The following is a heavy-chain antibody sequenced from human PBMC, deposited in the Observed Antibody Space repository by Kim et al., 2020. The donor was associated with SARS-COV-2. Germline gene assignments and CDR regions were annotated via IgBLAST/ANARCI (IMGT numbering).Heavy chain of an antibody. CDR3: ARDGGGYCSGGSCYASPYYYYGMDV. D-gene: IGHD2-15*01. V-gene: IGHV3-33*01. Sequence: GGSLRLSCAASGFTFSSYGMHWVRQAPGKGLEWVAVIWYDGSNKYYADSVKGRFTISRDNSKNTLYLQMNSLRAEDTAVYYCARDGGGYCSGGSCYASPYYYYGMDVWGQGTTVTVSS. J-gene: IGHJ6*02. CDR1: GFTFSSYG. CDR2: IWYDGSNK.